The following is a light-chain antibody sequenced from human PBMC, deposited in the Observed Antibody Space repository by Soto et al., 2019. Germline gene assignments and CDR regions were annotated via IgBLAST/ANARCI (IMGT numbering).Light chain of an antibody. CDR2: EVN. CDR1: SSDVGGYNY. Sequence: QSVLTQPASVSGSPGQSITISCTGTSSDVGGYNYVSWYQHHPGKAPKLMIYEVNHRPSGIPDRFSGSRSANTASLTISGLQADDAAAYYCCSYTGNKVFVFGTGTKVTVL. CDR3: CSYTGNKVFV. V-gene: IGLV2-14*01. J-gene: IGLJ1*01.